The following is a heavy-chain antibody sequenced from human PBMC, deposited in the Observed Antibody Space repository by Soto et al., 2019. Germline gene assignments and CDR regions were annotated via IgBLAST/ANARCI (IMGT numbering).Heavy chain of an antibody. CDR1: GFTFSGSA. Sequence: GGSLRLSCAASGFTFSGSAMHWVRQASGKGLEWVGRIRSKANRYATAYAASVKGRFTVSRDDSKNTAYLQMNSLKTEDTAVYYCTRLYYSGLPWGQGTLVTVSS. CDR2: IRSKANRYAT. V-gene: IGHV3-73*01. J-gene: IGHJ5*01. D-gene: IGHD3-10*01. CDR3: TRLYYSGLP.